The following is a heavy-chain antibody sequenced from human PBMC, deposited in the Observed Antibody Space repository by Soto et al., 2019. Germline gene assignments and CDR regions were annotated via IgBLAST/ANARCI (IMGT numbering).Heavy chain of an antibody. Sequence: ASVKVSCKASGGTFSSYAISWVRQAPGQGLEWMGGIIPIFGTANYAQKFQGRVTITADESTSTAYMELSSLRSEDTAVYYCARSGGSGSYVDYYYGMDVWGQGTTVTVSS. CDR2: IIPIFGTA. D-gene: IGHD3-10*01. V-gene: IGHV1-69*13. J-gene: IGHJ6*02. CDR3: ARSGGSGSYVDYYYGMDV. CDR1: GGTFSSYA.